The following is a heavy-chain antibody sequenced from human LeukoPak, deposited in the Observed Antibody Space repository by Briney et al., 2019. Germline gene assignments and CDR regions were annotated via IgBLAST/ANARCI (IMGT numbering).Heavy chain of an antibody. CDR2: IYYSGST. V-gene: IGHV4-59*08. CDR3: ARHPSSSWSLPFDY. J-gene: IGHJ4*02. D-gene: IGHD6-13*01. CDR1: GGSISSYY. Sequence: ASETLSLTCTVSGGSISSYYWSRIRQPPGKGLEWIGYIYYSGSTNYNPSLKSRVTISVDTSKNQFSLKLSSVTAADTAVYYCARHPSSSWSLPFDYWGQGTLVTVSS.